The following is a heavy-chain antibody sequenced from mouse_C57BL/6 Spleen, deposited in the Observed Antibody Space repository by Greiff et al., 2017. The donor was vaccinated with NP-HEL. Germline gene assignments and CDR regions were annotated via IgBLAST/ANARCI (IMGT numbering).Heavy chain of an antibody. Sequence: VQLKESGGGLVKPGGSLKLSCAASGFTFSDYGMHWVRQAPEKGLEWVAYISSGSSTIYYADTVKGRFTISRDNAKNTRFLQMTSLRSEDTAMYYCARDYGSGSYYFDYWGQGTTLTVST. V-gene: IGHV5-17*01. CDR3: ARDYGSGSYYFDY. J-gene: IGHJ2*01. CDR1: GFTFSDYG. D-gene: IGHD1-1*01. CDR2: ISSGSSTI.